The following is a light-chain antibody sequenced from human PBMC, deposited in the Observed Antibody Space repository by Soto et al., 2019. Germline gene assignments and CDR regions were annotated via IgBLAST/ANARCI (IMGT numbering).Light chain of an antibody. CDR3: MQATQFPWT. CDR2: KIS. CDR1: QSLVHSDGNTY. V-gene: IGKV2-24*01. J-gene: IGKJ1*01. Sequence: DIVMTQTPLSSPVTLGQPASISCRSTQSLVHSDGNTYLSWLQQRPGQPPRLLIYKISKRFSGVPDRFGGSGAGTDFTLKISRVEAEDVGVYYCMQATQFPWTFGQGTKVEIK.